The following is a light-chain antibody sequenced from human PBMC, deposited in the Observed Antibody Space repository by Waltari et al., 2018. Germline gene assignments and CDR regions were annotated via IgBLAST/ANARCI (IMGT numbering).Light chain of an antibody. J-gene: IGKJ4*01. CDR1: QSVFHSFDSKNY. V-gene: IGKV4-1*01. Sequence: DIVMTQSPDSLAVSLGERATINCKSSQSVFHSFDSKNYLTWYQQKPGQPPKLLIYWASTRQSVVPDRFSGSGSGTDFTITISSLQAEDVALYYCQQHYSSPLTFGGGTKVEIQ. CDR3: QQHYSSPLT. CDR2: WAS.